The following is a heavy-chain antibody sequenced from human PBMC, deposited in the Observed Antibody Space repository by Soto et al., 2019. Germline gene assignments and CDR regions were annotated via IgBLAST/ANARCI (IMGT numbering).Heavy chain of an antibody. D-gene: IGHD1-26*01. V-gene: IGHV1-69*13. CDR2: IIPIFGTA. J-gene: IGHJ4*02. CDR3: ARDKGYSGSYYESY. Sequence: ASVTVSCKASGGTFSSYAISWVRQAPGQGLEWMGGIIPIFGTANYAQKFQGRVTITADESTSTAYMELSSLRSEDTAVYYCARDKGYSGSYYESYWGQGTLVTVSS. CDR1: GGTFSSYA.